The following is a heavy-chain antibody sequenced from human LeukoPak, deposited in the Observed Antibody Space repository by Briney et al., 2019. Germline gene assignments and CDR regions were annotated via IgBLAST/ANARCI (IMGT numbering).Heavy chain of an antibody. CDR2: IYHSGST. J-gene: IGHJ4*02. CDR1: GGSISSGGYS. CDR3: ARRAGRYHDSSGYLTYYFDY. D-gene: IGHD3-22*01. V-gene: IGHV4-30-2*01. Sequence: SETLSLTCAVSGGSISSGGYSWSWIRQPPGKGLEWIVYIYHSGSTYYNPSLNSRVTISVDTSKNQFSLKLSSVTAADTAVYYCARRAGRYHDSSGYLTYYFDYWGQGTLVTVSS.